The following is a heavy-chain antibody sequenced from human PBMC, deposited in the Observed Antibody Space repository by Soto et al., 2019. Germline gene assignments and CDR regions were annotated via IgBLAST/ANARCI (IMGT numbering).Heavy chain of an antibody. J-gene: IGHJ6*02. V-gene: IGHV1-69*12. CDR1: GGTFSSYA. CDR2: IIPIFGTA. D-gene: IGHD2-2*01. CDR3: ARHVPAAGYYYGMDV. Sequence: QVQLVQSGAEVKKPGSSVKVSCKASGGTFSSYAISWVRQAPGQGLEWMGGIIPIFGTANYAQKFQDRVTIAGGAPTSTAYMVLSSLRSHDTAVYYCARHVPAAGYYYGMDVWGQGSTVTVSS.